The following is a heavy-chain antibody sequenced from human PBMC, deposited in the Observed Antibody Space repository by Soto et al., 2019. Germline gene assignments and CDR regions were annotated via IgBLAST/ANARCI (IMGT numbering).Heavy chain of an antibody. CDR2: ISYDGSNK. J-gene: IGHJ4*02. CDR3: ARDYYYDSSGTFDY. Sequence: QVQLVESGGGVVQPGRSLRLSCAASGFTFSSYAMHWVRQAPGKGLEWVAVISYDGSNKYYADSVKGRFTISRDNSKNTLYLQMNSRRAEDTAVYYCARDYYYDSSGTFDYWGQGTLVTVSS. V-gene: IGHV3-30-3*01. CDR1: GFTFSSYA. D-gene: IGHD3-22*01.